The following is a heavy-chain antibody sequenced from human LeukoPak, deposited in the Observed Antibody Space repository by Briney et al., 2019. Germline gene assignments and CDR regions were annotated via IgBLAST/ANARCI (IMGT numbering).Heavy chain of an antibody. CDR2: IRYDGTNK. Sequence: GGSLRLSCAASGFTFSSYGMHWVRQAPGKGLEWVAFIRYDGTNKYYADSVKGRFTISRDNSKNTLYLQMNSLRAEDTAVYYCARDLGGYCTNGVCYIGYYFDYWGQGTLVTVSS. V-gene: IGHV3-30*02. CDR3: ARDLGGYCTNGVCYIGYYFDY. CDR1: GFTFSSYG. J-gene: IGHJ4*02. D-gene: IGHD2-8*01.